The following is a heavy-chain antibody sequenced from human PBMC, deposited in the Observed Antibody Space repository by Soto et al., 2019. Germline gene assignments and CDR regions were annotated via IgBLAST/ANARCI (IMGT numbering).Heavy chain of an antibody. Sequence: PGGSLSLSCAASGFTFSSYAMSWVRQAPGKGLEWVSAISGSGGSTYYADSVKGRLTISRDNSKNTLYLQMNSLRAEDTAVYYCAKLGYCSSTSCYKVSYFDYWGQGTLVTVSS. CDR3: AKLGYCSSTSCYKVSYFDY. J-gene: IGHJ4*02. V-gene: IGHV3-23*01. D-gene: IGHD2-2*02. CDR1: GFTFSSYA. CDR2: ISGSGGST.